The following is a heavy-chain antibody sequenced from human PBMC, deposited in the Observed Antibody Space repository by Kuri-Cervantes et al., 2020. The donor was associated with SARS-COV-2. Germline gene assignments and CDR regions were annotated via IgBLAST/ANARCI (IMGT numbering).Heavy chain of an antibody. CDR1: GFIFSEYA. J-gene: IGHJ6*02. D-gene: IGHD3-10*01. Sequence: GGSLRLSCEASGFIFSEYAMDWVRQAPGKGLEWLAVISHDGRDTYHGDSVKGRFTISRDNSKNTLYLQMNSLRLADTAIYYCAKPGSVRGIIREYHYGLDVWGQGTTVTDSS. V-gene: IGHV3-30*04. CDR2: ISHDGRDT. CDR3: AKPGSVRGIIREYHYGLDV.